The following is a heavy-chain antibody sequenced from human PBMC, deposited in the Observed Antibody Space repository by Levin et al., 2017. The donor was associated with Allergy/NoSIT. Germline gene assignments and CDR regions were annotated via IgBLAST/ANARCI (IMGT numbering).Heavy chain of an antibody. V-gene: IGHV3-49*04. CDR3: ARGGPPNYDYNWGSYRDGYFDY. CDR1: GFTFGDYA. J-gene: IGHJ4*02. CDR2: IRNKAHGGTT. Sequence: GESLKISCTGSGFTFGDYAMSWVRQAPGKGLEWVGFIRNKAHGGTTGYAASVKGRLTISRDDSKSIAYLQMNSLKTEDTAVYFCARGGPPNYDYNWGSYRDGYFDYWGQGTLVTVSS. D-gene: IGHD3-16*02.